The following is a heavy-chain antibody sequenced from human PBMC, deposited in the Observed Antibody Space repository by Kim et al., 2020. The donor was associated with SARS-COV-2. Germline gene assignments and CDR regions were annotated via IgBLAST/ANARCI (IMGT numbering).Heavy chain of an antibody. CDR3: ARLAYTDAFDI. D-gene: IGHD1-20*01. V-gene: IGHV5-51*01. J-gene: IGHJ3*02. Sequence: RYSPSFQGQVTISADKSISTAYLQWSSLKASDTAMYYCARLAYTDAFDIWGQGTMVTVSS.